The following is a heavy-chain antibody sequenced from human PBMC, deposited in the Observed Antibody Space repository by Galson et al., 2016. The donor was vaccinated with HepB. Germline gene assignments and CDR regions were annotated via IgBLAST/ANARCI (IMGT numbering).Heavy chain of an antibody. Sequence: QSGAEVKKPGESLKISCKGSGYSFTNYWIGWVRQMPGKGLEWMGIIYPGDSDTRYSPSFQGQVTISADKSINTAYLQWRSLKASDTAMYFFARIESYFYEDSVYFGPFTYYFAYWGQGALVTVSS. J-gene: IGHJ4*02. CDR2: IYPGDSDT. CDR1: GYSFTNYW. D-gene: IGHD3-22*01. V-gene: IGHV5-51*01. CDR3: ARIESYFYEDSVYFGPFTYYFAY.